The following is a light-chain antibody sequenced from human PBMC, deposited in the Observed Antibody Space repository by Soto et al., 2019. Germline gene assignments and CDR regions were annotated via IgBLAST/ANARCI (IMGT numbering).Light chain of an antibody. Sequence: DIQLTQSPSSLSASVGDRVTITFRASQTIDTYLNLYQHKPGTAPKVLIYAATYFQNGVPSRFSGSGSVTDFTLTISSLQPEDFVTYYCQQSYSTPITFGQGTRLEIK. CDR2: AAT. CDR3: QQSYSTPIT. J-gene: IGKJ5*01. CDR1: QTIDTY. V-gene: IGKV1-39*01.